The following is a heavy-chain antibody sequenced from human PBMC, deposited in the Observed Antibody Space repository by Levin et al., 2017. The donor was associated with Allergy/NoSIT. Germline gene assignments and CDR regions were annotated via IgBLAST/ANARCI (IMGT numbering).Heavy chain of an antibody. D-gene: IGHD3-9*01. CDR1: GYTFTNYG. V-gene: IGHV1-18*01. CDR2: ISGYNGNT. CDR3: ARGRITILGGDY. Sequence: ASVKVSCKASGYTFTNYGISWVRQAPGQGLEWMGWISGYNGNTHYAQKVQGRVTMTMDTSTTTAYMELGSLTSDDTAVYYCARGRITILGGDYWGQGTLVTVSS. J-gene: IGHJ4*02.